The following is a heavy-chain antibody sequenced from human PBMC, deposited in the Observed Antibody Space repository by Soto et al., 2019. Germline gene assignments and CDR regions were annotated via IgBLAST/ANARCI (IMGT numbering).Heavy chain of an antibody. CDR2: IDPSDSQT. D-gene: IGHD3-22*01. J-gene: IGHJ4*02. CDR3: ARQIYDSDTGPNFQYYFDS. CDR1: GYSFAGYW. Sequence: GESLKISCKGSGYSFAGYWITWVRQKPGKGLEWLGRIDPSDSQTYYSPSFRGHVTISVTKSIATVFLQWSSLRASDTAMYYCARQIYDSDTGPNFQYYFDSWGQGTPVTVSS. V-gene: IGHV5-10-1*01.